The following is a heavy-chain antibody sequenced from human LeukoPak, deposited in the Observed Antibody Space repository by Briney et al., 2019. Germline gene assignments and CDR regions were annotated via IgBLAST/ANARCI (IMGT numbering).Heavy chain of an antibody. CDR3: ARAGMVRGVIIPWFDP. Sequence: GGSLRLSCAASGFTFSSYGMNWVRQAPGKGLEWVSYISSSGSTIYYADSVKDRFTISRDNAKNSLYLQMNSLRAEDTALYYCARAGMVRGVIIPWFDPWGQGTLVTVSS. CDR2: ISSSGSTI. J-gene: IGHJ5*02. CDR1: GFTFSSYG. D-gene: IGHD3-10*01. V-gene: IGHV3-48*03.